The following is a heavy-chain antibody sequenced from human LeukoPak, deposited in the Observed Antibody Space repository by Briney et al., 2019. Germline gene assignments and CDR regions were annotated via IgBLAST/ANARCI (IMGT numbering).Heavy chain of an antibody. CDR2: MNPNSGNT. Sequence: GAPVKVSCKASGYTFTSYDINWVRQATGQGLEWMGWMNPNSGNTGYAQKFQGRVTMTRNTSISTAYMELSSLRSEDTAVYYCVRRRSSIAAFYYYYMDVWGKGTTVTVSS. D-gene: IGHD6-6*01. V-gene: IGHV1-8*01. CDR1: GYTFTSYD. J-gene: IGHJ6*03. CDR3: VRRRSSIAAFYYYYMDV.